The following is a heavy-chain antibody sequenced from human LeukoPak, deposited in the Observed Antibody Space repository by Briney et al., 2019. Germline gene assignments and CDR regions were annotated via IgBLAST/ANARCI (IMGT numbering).Heavy chain of an antibody. CDR3: KRQLVRDDAFDI. CDR2: IYYSGST. D-gene: IGHD6-13*01. CDR1: GGSFSGYY. J-gene: IGHJ3*02. Sequence: PSETLSLTCAVYGGSFSGYYWSWIRQPPGKGLEWIGYIYYSGSTNYNPSLKSRVTISVDTSKNQFSLKLSSVTAADTAVYYCKRQLVRDDAFDIWGQGTMVTVSS. V-gene: IGHV4-59*12.